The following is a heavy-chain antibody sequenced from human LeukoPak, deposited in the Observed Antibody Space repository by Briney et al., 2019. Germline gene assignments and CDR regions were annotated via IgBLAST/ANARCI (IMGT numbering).Heavy chain of an antibody. Sequence: SETLSLTCAVYGGSFSGYYWSWIRQPPGEGLEWIGEINHSGSTNYNPSLKSRVTISVDTSKNQFSLKLSSVTAADTAVYYCARGFSPRYYYYYMDVWGKGTTVTVTS. CDR1: GGSFSGYY. V-gene: IGHV4-34*01. J-gene: IGHJ6*03. CDR3: ARGFSPRYYYYYMDV. CDR2: INHSGST.